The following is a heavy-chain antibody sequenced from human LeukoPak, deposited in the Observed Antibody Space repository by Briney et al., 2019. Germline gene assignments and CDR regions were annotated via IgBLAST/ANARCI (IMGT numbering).Heavy chain of an antibody. J-gene: IGHJ6*02. CDR1: GFAFSSSA. V-gene: IGHV3-23*01. D-gene: IGHD3-3*01. CDR3: ATKLNVLRFLEWSIGPYYYYGMDV. Sequence: PGGSLRLSCAASGFAFSSSAMSWVRQAPGKGLEWVSAISNNGGYTYYADSVQGRFTISRDNSKSTLCLQMNSLRAEDTAVYYCATKLNVLRFLEWSIGPYYYYGMDVWGQGTTVTVSS. CDR2: ISNNGGYT.